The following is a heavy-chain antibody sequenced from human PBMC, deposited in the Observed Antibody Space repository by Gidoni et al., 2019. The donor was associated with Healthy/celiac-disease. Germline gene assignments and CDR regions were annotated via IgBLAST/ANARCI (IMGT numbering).Heavy chain of an antibody. J-gene: IGHJ6*02. CDR3: ARDLSPYYDFWSGYYYYGMDV. Sequence: QVQLQESGPGLAKTSETRSLTCIVSGGSVGSGSSYWSWFRQPPGRGLEWIGYIYYSASTNYTPSLKSRVTISVDTSKNPFSLELSSVTAADTAVYYCARDLSPYYDFWSGYYYYGMDVWGQGTTVTVSS. D-gene: IGHD3-3*01. CDR2: IYYSAST. V-gene: IGHV4-61*01. CDR1: GGSVGSGSSY.